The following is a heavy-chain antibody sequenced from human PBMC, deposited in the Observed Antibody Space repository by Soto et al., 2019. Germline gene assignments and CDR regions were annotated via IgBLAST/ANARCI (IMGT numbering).Heavy chain of an antibody. Sequence: DSVKVSCKASGYTFTSYGISWVRQAPGQGLEWMGWISAYNGNTNYAQKLQGRVTMTTDTSTSTAYMELRSLRSDDTAVYYCVMVRGYNWFDPWGQGTLVTVSS. J-gene: IGHJ5*02. V-gene: IGHV1-18*04. CDR2: ISAYNGNT. CDR1: GYTFTSYG. CDR3: VMVRGYNWFDP. D-gene: IGHD3-10*01.